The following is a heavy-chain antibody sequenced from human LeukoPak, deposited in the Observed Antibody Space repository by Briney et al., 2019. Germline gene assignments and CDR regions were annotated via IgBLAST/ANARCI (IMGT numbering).Heavy chain of an antibody. CDR2: IYYSGST. CDR3: ARGTYYYDSSGYYYVYYFDY. D-gene: IGHD3-22*01. V-gene: IGHV4-59*01. CDR1: GGSISSYY. Sequence: SETLSLTCTVSGGSISSYYWSWIRQPPGKGLEWIGYIYYSGSTNYNPSLESRVTISVDTSKNQFSLKLSSVTAADTAVYYCARGTYYYDSSGYYYVYYFDYWGQGTLVTVSS. J-gene: IGHJ4*02.